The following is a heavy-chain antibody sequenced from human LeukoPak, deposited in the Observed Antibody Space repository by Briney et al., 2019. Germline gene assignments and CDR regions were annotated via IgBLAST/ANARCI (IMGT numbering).Heavy chain of an antibody. CDR1: GGSISIYY. Sequence: SETLSLTCTVSGGSISIYYWSWIRQPPGKGLEWIGYIYYSGSDKYNPSLKNRITMSRDTSTNQVSLKLSSVTAADTAVYYCARGHYGSGSFDYWGQGTLVTVSS. CDR3: ARGHYGSGSFDY. J-gene: IGHJ4*02. CDR2: IYYSGSD. V-gene: IGHV4-59*01. D-gene: IGHD3-10*01.